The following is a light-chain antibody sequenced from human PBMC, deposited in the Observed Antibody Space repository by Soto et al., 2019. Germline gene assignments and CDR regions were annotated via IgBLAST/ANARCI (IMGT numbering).Light chain of an antibody. Sequence: QSALTQPASVSGSPGQSITISCTGTSSDVGNYDLVSWYQQLPGKAPKFILYEGSKRPSGVPDRFSGSKSGNTASLTVSGLQAEDEADYYCSSYAGNNYFVFGSGTKVTVL. J-gene: IGLJ1*01. CDR2: EGS. CDR3: SSYAGNNYFV. CDR1: SSDVGNYDL. V-gene: IGLV2-14*02.